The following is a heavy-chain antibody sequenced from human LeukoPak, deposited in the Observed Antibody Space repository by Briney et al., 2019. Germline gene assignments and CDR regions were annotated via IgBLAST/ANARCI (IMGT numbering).Heavy chain of an antibody. CDR3: AKQLGYCSDGSCYFPY. V-gene: IGHV3-48*01. D-gene: IGHD2-15*01. J-gene: IGHJ4*02. CDR1: GFTFSSYS. Sequence: GGSLRLSCAASGFTFSSYSMNWVRQAPGKRLEWLSYISGGSGSIIHADSVRGRFTISRDDAMNSLYLQMNSLRAEDTAVYYCAKQLGYCSDGSCYFPYWGQGTLVTVSS. CDR2: ISGGSGSI.